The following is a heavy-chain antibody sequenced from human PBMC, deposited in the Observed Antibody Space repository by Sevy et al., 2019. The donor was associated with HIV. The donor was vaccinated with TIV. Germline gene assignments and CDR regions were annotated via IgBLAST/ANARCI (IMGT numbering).Heavy chain of an antibody. Sequence: SETLSLTCAVYAGSFSGYYLSWIRQPPGKGLEWIGEINHSGSTNYNPSLKSRVVISLDTSKNHFSVKLSSVTAADTAVYYCARTTTMTTSALDYWGQGTLVTVSS. J-gene: IGHJ4*02. CDR1: AGSFSGYY. D-gene: IGHD4-17*01. CDR3: ARTTTMTTSALDY. V-gene: IGHV4-34*01. CDR2: INHSGST.